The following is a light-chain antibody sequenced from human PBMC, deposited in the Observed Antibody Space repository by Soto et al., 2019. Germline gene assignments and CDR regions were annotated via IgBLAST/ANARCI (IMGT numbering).Light chain of an antibody. V-gene: IGKV3-15*01. J-gene: IGKJ1*01. CDR2: GAS. Sequence: EIFMTQFPAPLSFSPWYISTLSCRASQSVRSNLAWYQQKPGQAPRLLIYGASTRATGIPGRFSGSGSGTEFTLTISSLQYEDFAVYYCQQYNNWTRTFGQGTKVDIK. CDR1: QSVRSN. CDR3: QQYNNWTRT.